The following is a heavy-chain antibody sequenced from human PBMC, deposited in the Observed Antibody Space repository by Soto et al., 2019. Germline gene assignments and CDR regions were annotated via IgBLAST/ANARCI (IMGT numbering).Heavy chain of an antibody. CDR1: GFTFSSYG. V-gene: IGHV3-33*01. CDR2: IWYDGSNK. CDR3: ARVSTPYYYDSSYFDY. Sequence: PGGSLRLSCAASGFTFSSYGMHWVRQAPGKGLEWVAVIWYDGSNKYYADSVKGRFTIPRDNSKNTLYLQMNSLRAEDTAVYYCARVSTPYYYDSSYFDYWGQGTLVTVSS. D-gene: IGHD3-22*01. J-gene: IGHJ4*02.